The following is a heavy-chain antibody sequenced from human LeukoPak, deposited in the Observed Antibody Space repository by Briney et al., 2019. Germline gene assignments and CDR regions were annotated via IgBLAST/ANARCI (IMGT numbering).Heavy chain of an antibody. J-gene: IGHJ4*02. CDR2: IYYSGST. CDR3: ARGREVRITMVRGVIFDY. V-gene: IGHV4-39*07. Sequence: PSETLSLTCTVSGGSISSSNYYWGWIRQPPGKGLEWIGSIYYSGSTYYNPSLKSRVTISVDTPKNQFSLKLSSVTAADTAVYYCARGREVRITMVRGVIFDYWGQGTLVTVSS. D-gene: IGHD3-10*01. CDR1: GGSISSSNYY.